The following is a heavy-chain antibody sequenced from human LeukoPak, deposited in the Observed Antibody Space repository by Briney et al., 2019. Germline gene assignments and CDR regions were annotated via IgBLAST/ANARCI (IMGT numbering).Heavy chain of an antibody. CDR2: IWYDGSNK. J-gene: IGHJ3*02. V-gene: IGHV3-33*01. Sequence: GGSLRLSCAASGFTFGSYGMHWVRQAPGKGLEWVAVIWYDGSNKYYADSVKGRFTISRDNSKNTLYLQMNSLRAEDTAVYYCARKGYSYGSDAFDIWGQGTMVTVSS. D-gene: IGHD5-18*01. CDR1: GFTFGSYG. CDR3: ARKGYSYGSDAFDI.